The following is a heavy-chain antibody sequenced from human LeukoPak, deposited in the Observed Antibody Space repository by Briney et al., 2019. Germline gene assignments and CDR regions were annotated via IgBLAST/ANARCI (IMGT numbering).Heavy chain of an antibody. CDR1: GFTFSSYW. CDR3: ASAPNENYFDF. Sequence: GGSLRLSCAASGFTFSSYWMSWVRQAPGKGLEWVANMNQDGSARDYGGSVEGRFTISRDNAKNSLYLQMNSLTAEDTAVYFCASAPNENYFDFWGQGTLVTVSS. V-gene: IGHV3-7*01. J-gene: IGHJ4*02. CDR2: MNQDGSAR.